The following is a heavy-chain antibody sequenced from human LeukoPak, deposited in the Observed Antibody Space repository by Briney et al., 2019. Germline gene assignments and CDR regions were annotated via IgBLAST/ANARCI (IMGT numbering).Heavy chain of an antibody. CDR1: GFTFSSYS. Sequence: GGSLRLSCAASGFTFSSYSMNWVRQAPGKGLEWVSSISCSSSYIYYADSVKGRFTISRDNAKNSLYLQMNSLRAEDTAVYYCARVARGYSYGTTDYWGQGTLVTVSS. V-gene: IGHV3-21*01. CDR3: ARVARGYSYGTTDY. CDR2: ISCSSSYI. D-gene: IGHD5-18*01. J-gene: IGHJ4*02.